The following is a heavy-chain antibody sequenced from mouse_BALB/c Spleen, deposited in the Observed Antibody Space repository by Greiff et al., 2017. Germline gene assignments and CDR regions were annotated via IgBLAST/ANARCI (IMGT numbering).Heavy chain of an antibody. J-gene: IGHJ4*01. D-gene: IGHD2-2*01. V-gene: IGHV1-87*01. CDR3: ARVRGGYDYAMDY. CDR2: IYPGDGDT. Sequence: QVQLQQSGAELARPGASVKLSCKASGYTFTSYWMQWVKQRPGQGLEWIGAIYPGDGDTRYTQKFKGKATLTADKSSSTAYMQLSSLASEDSAVYYCARVRGGYDYAMDYWGQGTSVTVSS. CDR1: GYTFTSYW.